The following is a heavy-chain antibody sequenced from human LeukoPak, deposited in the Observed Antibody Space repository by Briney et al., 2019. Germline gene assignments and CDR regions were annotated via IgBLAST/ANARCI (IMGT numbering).Heavy chain of an antibody. J-gene: IGHJ3*02. D-gene: IGHD1-1*01. Sequence: GGSLRLSCGASEFILRSYSMDWVRQAPGRGPEWVSHINSGSSTIYYADSVKGRFTISRDNAGNSLYLHINSLRAEDTAVYYCARVLLERPGIDSFDMWGQGTMVTVSS. CDR3: ARVLLERPGIDSFDM. V-gene: IGHV3-48*01. CDR2: INSGSSTI. CDR1: EFILRSYS.